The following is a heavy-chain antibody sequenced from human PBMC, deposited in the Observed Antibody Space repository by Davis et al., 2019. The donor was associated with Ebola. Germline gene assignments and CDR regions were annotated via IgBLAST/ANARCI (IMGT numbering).Heavy chain of an antibody. D-gene: IGHD1-7*01. Sequence: GGSLRLSCAASGFTVSSNYMSWVRQAPGQGLEWVSVIYSGGSTYYADSVKGRFTISRDNSKNTLYLQMNSLRAEDTAVYYCARDTNYRDALDIWGQGTLVTVSS. CDR1: GFTVSSNY. CDR2: IYSGGST. V-gene: IGHV3-66*01. CDR3: ARDTNYRDALDI. J-gene: IGHJ3*02.